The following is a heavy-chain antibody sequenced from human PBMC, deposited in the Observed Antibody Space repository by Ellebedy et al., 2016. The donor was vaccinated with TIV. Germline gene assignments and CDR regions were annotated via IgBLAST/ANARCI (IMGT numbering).Heavy chain of an antibody. Sequence: GESLKISCKGSGYSFTNYWIGWVREMPGKGLEWMGISHPGDSETRYSPSFQGQVTISGDKSISTAYLQWSSLKASDTAMYYCARFTSDYSGDWFGRAFDHWGQGTLVIVSS. CDR3: ARFTSDYSGDWFGRAFDH. J-gene: IGHJ4*02. CDR1: GYSFTNYW. V-gene: IGHV5-51*01. D-gene: IGHD2-21*02. CDR2: SHPGDSET.